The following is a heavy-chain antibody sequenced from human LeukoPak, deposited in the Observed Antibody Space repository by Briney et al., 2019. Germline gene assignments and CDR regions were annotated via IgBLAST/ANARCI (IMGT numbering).Heavy chain of an antibody. CDR2: IYYSGST. Sequence: SETLSLTCTVSGGSISSSSYYWGWIRQPPGKGLEWIGSIYYSGSTYYNPSLKSRVTISVDTSKNQFSLKLSSVTAADTAVYYCARAYDSSGYYGHWGQGTLVTVSS. D-gene: IGHD3-22*01. CDR3: ARAYDSSGYYGH. V-gene: IGHV4-39*07. CDR1: GGSISSSSYY. J-gene: IGHJ4*02.